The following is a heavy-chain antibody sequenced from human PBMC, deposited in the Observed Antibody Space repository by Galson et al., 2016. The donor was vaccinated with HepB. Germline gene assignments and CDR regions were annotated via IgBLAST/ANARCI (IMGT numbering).Heavy chain of an antibody. CDR1: GFTFSSYA. D-gene: IGHD3-10*01. Sequence: SLRLSCAASGFTFSSYAMNWVRQAPGKGLEWVSYISSSSRTIYYADSVKGRFTISRDYTKNSFYMQMNSLRAEDTAIYYCARGFGGSGSPGYWGQGTLVTVSS. J-gene: IGHJ4*02. V-gene: IGHV3-48*04. CDR2: ISSSSRTI. CDR3: ARGFGGSGSPGY.